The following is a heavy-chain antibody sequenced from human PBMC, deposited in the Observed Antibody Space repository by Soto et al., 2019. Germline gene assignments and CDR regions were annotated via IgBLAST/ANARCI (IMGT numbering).Heavy chain of an antibody. J-gene: IGHJ2*01. Sequence: QVQLQESGPGLVKPSQTLSLTCTVSGGSISSGDYYWSWIRQPPGKGLEWIGYIYYSGTTYYNPSLESRGTISGDTSPYPFSLTLSSVSAADTALYFCARADYKSYWYLDLWGRGTLVTVSS. D-gene: IGHD3-16*01. CDR3: ARADYKSYWYLDL. CDR2: IYYSGTT. V-gene: IGHV4-30-4*01. CDR1: GGSISSGDYY.